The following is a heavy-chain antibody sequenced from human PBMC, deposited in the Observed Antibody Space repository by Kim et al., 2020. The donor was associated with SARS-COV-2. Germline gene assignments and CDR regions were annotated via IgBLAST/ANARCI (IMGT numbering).Heavy chain of an antibody. CDR3: VSGGTNTDTAFDS. CDR2: IYPGDSDT. Sequence: VESLKISCKGSGYSFTNFWIHWVRQMPGKGLEWMGIIYPGDSDTRYSPSFQGQLTISVDKSINTAFLHWSSLKASDTAMYYCVSGGTNTDTAFDSWGQGTMVTVSS. D-gene: IGHD3-16*01. V-gene: IGHV5-51*01. CDR1: GYSFTNFW. J-gene: IGHJ3*02.